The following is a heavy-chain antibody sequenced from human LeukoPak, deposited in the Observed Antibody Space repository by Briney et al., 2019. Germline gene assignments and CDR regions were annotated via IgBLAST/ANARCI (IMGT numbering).Heavy chain of an antibody. D-gene: IGHD5-24*01. Sequence: GGSLRLSCAASGFTVSSNYMSWVRQAPGKGLEWVSVIYSGGSTYYADSVKGRFTISRDNSKNTLYLQMHSLRAEDTAVYYCAREGGDWGSEMATMAPWAFDIWGEGTMVTVSS. CDR2: IYSGGST. V-gene: IGHV3-66*01. CDR1: GFTVSSNY. CDR3: AREGGDWGSEMATMAPWAFDI. J-gene: IGHJ3*02.